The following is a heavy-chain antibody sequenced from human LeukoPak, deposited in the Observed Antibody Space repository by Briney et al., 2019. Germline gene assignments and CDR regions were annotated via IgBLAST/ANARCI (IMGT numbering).Heavy chain of an antibody. Sequence: PGGSLRLSCAASGFTFSDHYMDWVRQAPGKGLEWVGRSRNRANSYTTEYAASVKGRFTISRDNSKNSLYLQMNSLKTEDTAVYYCARGSYYGSGSYAGWGQGTLVTVSS. V-gene: IGHV3-72*01. CDR1: GFTFSDHY. D-gene: IGHD3-10*01. J-gene: IGHJ4*02. CDR2: SRNRANSYTT. CDR3: ARGSYYGSGSYAG.